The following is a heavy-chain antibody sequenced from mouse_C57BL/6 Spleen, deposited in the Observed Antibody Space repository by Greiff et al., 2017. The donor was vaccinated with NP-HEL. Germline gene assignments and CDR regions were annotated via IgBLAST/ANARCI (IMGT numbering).Heavy chain of an antibody. CDR2: INPNNGGT. D-gene: IGHD1-1*01. CDR1: GYTFTDYY. J-gene: IGHJ4*01. CDR3: ATGSSLYAMDY. V-gene: IGHV1-26*01. Sequence: EVQLQQSGPELVKPGASVKISCKASGYTFTDYYMNWVKQSHGKSLEWIGDINPNNGGTSYNQKFKGKATLTVDKSSSTAYMELRSLTSGDSAVYYCATGSSLYAMDYWGQGTSVTVSS.